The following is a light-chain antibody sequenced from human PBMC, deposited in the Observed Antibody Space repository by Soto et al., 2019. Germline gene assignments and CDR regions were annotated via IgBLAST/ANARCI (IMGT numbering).Light chain of an antibody. Sequence: MTQTPATLYVSRGEGVTLSCRPSRSINDTLAWNQHKPGQHPRLLIYDTSTRATGGPARFSGSRSGPEFTLTMSSLQSGDFPIYYCQPYKNWPLTLGGGTKVDSK. V-gene: IGKV3-15*01. CDR2: DTS. CDR3: QPYKNWPLT. J-gene: IGKJ4*01. CDR1: RSINDT.